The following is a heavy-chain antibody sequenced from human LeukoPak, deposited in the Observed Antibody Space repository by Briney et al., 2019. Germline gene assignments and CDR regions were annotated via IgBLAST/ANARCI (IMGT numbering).Heavy chain of an antibody. CDR3: ARTTEGGYSYGYFYYYYMDV. CDR2: IYYSGST. D-gene: IGHD5-18*01. Sequence: SETLSLTCTVSGGSISSYYWSWIRQPPGKGLEWIGYIYYSGSTTYNPSLKSRVTISVDTSKNQFSLKLSSVTAADTAVYYCARTTEGGYSYGYFYYYYMDVWGKGTTVTISS. V-gene: IGHV4-59*01. J-gene: IGHJ6*03. CDR1: GGSISSYY.